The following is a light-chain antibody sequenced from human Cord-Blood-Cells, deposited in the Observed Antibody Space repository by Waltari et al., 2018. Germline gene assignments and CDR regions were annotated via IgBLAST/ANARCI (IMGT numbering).Light chain of an antibody. Sequence: DIVMTQSPDSLAVSLVEGATINCKSSQSVLYSSNNKHYLAWYQQKPGQPPMLLIYGASTRTAGVPNRCSGGCSREYSTLTISSLQDEDVAVYCCQRYYSTPLTFGGGTKVEIK. CDR3: QRYYSTPLT. J-gene: IGKJ4*01. V-gene: IGKV4-1*01. CDR1: QSVLYSSNNKHY. CDR2: GAS.